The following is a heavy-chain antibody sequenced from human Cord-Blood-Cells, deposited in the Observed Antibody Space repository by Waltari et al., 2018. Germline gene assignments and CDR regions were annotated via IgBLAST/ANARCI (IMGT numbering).Heavy chain of an antibody. Sequence: QVQLQESGPGLVKPSETLSLTCTVSGGSISSYYWSWIRQPAGKGLEWIGRIYTSGSTNYNPSLKSGVTMSVDTSKNQFSLKLSSVTAADTAVYYCARVGSIAAAGDAFDIWGQGTMVTVSS. V-gene: IGHV4-4*07. CDR1: GGSISSYY. CDR2: IYTSGST. D-gene: IGHD6-13*01. CDR3: ARVGSIAAAGDAFDI. J-gene: IGHJ3*02.